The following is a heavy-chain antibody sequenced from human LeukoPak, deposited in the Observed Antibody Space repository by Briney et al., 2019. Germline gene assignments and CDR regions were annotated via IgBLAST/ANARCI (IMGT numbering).Heavy chain of an antibody. J-gene: IGHJ4*02. V-gene: IGHV3-53*04. CDR1: GFTVSSNY. CDR2: IYSGGST. D-gene: IGHD3-10*01. Sequence: GGSLRLSCAASGFTVSSNYMSWVRQAPGKGLEWVSVIYSGGSTYYADSVKGRFTISRHNSKNTLYLQMNSLRAEDTAVHYCARERKYGSGSYSDYWGQGTLVTVSS. CDR3: ARERKYGSGSYSDY.